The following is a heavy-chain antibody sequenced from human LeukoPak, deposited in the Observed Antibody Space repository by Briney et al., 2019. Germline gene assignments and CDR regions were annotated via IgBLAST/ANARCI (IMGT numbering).Heavy chain of an antibody. CDR3: ARGTRGSYHYGTFDY. Sequence: SVKVSFKASGGTFSSYAISWVRQAPGQGLEWMGGIIPIFGTANYAQKFQGRVTITADESTSTAYMELSSLRSEDTAVYYCARGTRGSYHYGTFDYWGQGTLVTVSS. CDR1: GGTFSSYA. D-gene: IGHD1-26*01. V-gene: IGHV1-69*13. CDR2: IIPIFGTA. J-gene: IGHJ4*02.